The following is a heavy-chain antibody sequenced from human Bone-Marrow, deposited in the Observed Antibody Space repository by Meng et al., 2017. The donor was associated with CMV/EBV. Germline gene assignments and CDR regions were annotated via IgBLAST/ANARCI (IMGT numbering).Heavy chain of an antibody. D-gene: IGHD5-12*01. CDR1: GYTFTGYY. J-gene: IGHJ4*02. Sequence: QVQLVQSGAAVTTPGASVKVSXKASGYTFTGYYMHWVRQAPGQGLEWMGWINPNSGGTNYAQKFQGRVTMTRDTSISTAYMELSRLRSDDTAVYYCARGREGGYSGYEWGYGGQGTLVTVSS. V-gene: IGHV1-2*02. CDR3: ARGREGGYSGYEWGY. CDR2: INPNSGGT.